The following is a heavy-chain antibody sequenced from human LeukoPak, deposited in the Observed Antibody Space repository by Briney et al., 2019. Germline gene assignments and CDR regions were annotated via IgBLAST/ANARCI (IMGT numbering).Heavy chain of an antibody. CDR1: GGSFSGYY. V-gene: IGHV4-34*01. Sequence: PSETLSLTCAVYGGSFSGYYWSWIRQPPGKGLEWIGEINHSGSTNYNPSLKSRVTISVDTSKNQFSLKLSSVTAADTAVYYCARHHPARRSLFDPWGQGTLVTVSS. CDR3: ARHHPARRSLFDP. D-gene: IGHD6-19*01. J-gene: IGHJ5*02. CDR2: INHSGST.